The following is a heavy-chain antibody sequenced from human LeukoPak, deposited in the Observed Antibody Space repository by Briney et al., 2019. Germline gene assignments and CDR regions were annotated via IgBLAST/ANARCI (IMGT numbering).Heavy chain of an antibody. Sequence: PGGSLRLSCAASGFTFSSYSMNWVRQAPGKGLEWVSYISSSSSTIYYADSVKGRFTISRDNAKNSLYLQMNSLRAEDTAVYYCAREGDYVWGSYRYYYYMDVWGKGTTVTVSS. D-gene: IGHD3-16*02. CDR1: GFTFSSYS. V-gene: IGHV3-48*01. CDR2: ISSSSSTI. J-gene: IGHJ6*03. CDR3: AREGDYVWGSYRYYYYMDV.